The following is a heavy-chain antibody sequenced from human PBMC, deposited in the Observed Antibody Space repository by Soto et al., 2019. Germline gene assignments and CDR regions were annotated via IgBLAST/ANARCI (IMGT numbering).Heavy chain of an antibody. D-gene: IGHD2-8*01. CDR1: GDTFTTKS. J-gene: IGHJ4*02. V-gene: IGHV1-69*06. Sequence: QVQLVQSGAEVKKPGSSVKVSCKASGDTFTTKSLNWVRQAPGQGLEWMGGIIPVVGTTKYAQKYQDRVTITGDKSTHTAYMELSSLRSDDTAVYYCARGLLYATTDFDYWGQGTPVTVSS. CDR2: IIPVVGTT. CDR3: ARGLLYATTDFDY.